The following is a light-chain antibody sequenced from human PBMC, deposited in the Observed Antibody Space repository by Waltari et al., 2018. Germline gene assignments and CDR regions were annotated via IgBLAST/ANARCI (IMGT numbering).Light chain of an antibody. Sequence: EIVLTQSPATLSLSPGERATLSCRASQSVSGYLAWYQQKPGQAPSLLIYNVSNRATGIPARLSGTGSGTDFTLTISSLEPEDFAIYYCQQRDNWPPLFTFGPGTKVDFK. CDR2: NVS. J-gene: IGKJ3*01. V-gene: IGKV3-11*01. CDR3: QQRDNWPPLFT. CDR1: QSVSGY.